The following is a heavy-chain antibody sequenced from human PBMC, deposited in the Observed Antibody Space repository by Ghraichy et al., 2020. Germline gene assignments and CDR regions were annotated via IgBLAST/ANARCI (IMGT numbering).Heavy chain of an antibody. CDR2: ISYDGSNK. V-gene: IGHV3-30*18. J-gene: IGHJ4*02. CDR1: GFTFSSYG. D-gene: IGHD3-10*01. CDR3: AKAGRGMVQGEKGLRYFDY. Sequence: GGSLRLSCAASGFTFSSYGMHWVRQAPGKGLEWVVVISYDGSNKYYADSVKGRFTISRDNSKNTLYLQMNSLRAEDTAVYYCAKAGRGMVQGEKGLRYFDYWGQGTLVTVSS.